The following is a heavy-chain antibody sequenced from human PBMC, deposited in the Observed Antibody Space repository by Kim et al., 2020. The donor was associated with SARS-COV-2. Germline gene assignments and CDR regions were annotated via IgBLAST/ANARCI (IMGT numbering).Heavy chain of an antibody. V-gene: IGHV3-11*01. CDR1: GFTFSDYY. CDR3: ARDRERVGGNSAGVDY. CDR2: ISSSGSTI. D-gene: IGHD2-15*01. J-gene: IGHJ4*02. Sequence: GGSLRLSCAASGFTFSDYYMSWIRQAPGKGLEWVSYISSSGSTIYYADSVKGRFTISRDNAKNSLYLQMNSLRAEDTAVYYCARDRERVGGNSAGVDYWGQGTLVTVSS.